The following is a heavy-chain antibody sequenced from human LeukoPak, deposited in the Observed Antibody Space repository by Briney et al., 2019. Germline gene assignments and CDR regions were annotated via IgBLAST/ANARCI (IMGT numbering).Heavy chain of an antibody. J-gene: IGHJ3*02. CDR3: ASGGYYYGSADEGAFDI. D-gene: IGHD3-10*01. Sequence: ASVKVSCEASGGTFSSYAISWVRQAPGQGLEWMGGIIPIFGTANYAQKFQGRVTITADESTSTAYMELSSLRSEDTAVYYCASGGYYYGSADEGAFDIWGQGTMVTVSS. V-gene: IGHV1-69*13. CDR2: IIPIFGTA. CDR1: GGTFSSYA.